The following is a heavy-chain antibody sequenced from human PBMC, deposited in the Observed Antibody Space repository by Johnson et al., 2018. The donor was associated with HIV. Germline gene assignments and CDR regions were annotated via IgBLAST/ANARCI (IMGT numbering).Heavy chain of an antibody. CDR1: GFTVSSNY. CDR3: ARDRSTPQPDDYDSSGYRGYSAFDI. D-gene: IGHD3-22*01. CDR2: ISYDGSNK. Sequence: QVQLVESGGGLVQPGGSLRLSCAASGFTVSSNYMSWVRQAPGKGLEWVAVISYDGSNKYYADSVKGRFTISRDNSKNTLYLQMNSLRAEDTAVYYCARDRSTPQPDDYDSSGYRGYSAFDIWGQGTMVTVSS. V-gene: IGHV3-30*03. J-gene: IGHJ3*02.